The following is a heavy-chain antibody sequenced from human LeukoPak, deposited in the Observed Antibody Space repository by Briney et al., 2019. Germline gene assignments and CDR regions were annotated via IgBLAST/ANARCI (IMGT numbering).Heavy chain of an antibody. CDR2: ISAYNGNT. CDR1: GYTFTSYG. V-gene: IGHV1-18*01. D-gene: IGHD6-13*01. J-gene: IGHJ4*02. CDR3: ARDANSSSWYDPGGY. Sequence: PAASVKVSCKASGYTFTSYGISWVRQAPGQGLEWMGWISAYNGNTNYAQKLQGRVTMTTDTSTSTAYMELRSLRSDDTAVYYCARDANSSSWYDPGGYWGQGTLVTVSS.